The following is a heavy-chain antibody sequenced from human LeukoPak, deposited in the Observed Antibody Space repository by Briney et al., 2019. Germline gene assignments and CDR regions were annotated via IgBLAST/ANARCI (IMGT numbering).Heavy chain of an antibody. D-gene: IGHD1-1*01. V-gene: IGHV3-23*01. CDR3: AKAHSDNDYYYMGV. CDR2: ISGSGGYT. J-gene: IGHJ6*03. CDR1: GFTFSTYA. Sequence: GGSLRLSCAASGFTFSTYAMIWVRQAPGKGLEWVSAISGSGGYTYYADSVKGRFTISRDNSKNTLYLQMNSLRAEDTAVYYCAKAHSDNDYYYMGVWGKGTTVTVSS.